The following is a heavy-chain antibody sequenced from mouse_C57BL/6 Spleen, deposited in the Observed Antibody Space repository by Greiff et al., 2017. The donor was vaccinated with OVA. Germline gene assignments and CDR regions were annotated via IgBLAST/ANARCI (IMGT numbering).Heavy chain of an antibody. V-gene: IGHV1-82*01. CDR1: GYAFSSSW. CDR3: ARTTTVVAGDYYAMDY. J-gene: IGHJ4*01. D-gene: IGHD1-1*01. CDR2: IYPGDGDT. Sequence: VQLQQSGPELVKPGASVKISCKASGYAFSSSWMNWVKQRPGKGLEWIGRIYPGDGDTNYNGKFKGKATLTADKSSSTAYMQLSSLTSEDSAVYFCARTTTVVAGDYYAMDYWGQGTSVTVSS.